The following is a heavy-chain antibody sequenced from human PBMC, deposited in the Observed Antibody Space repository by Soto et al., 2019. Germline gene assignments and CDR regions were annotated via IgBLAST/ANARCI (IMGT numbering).Heavy chain of an antibody. D-gene: IGHD3-3*01. Sequence: SETLSLTCAVYGGSFSGYYWSWIRQPPGKGLEWIGEINHSGSTNYNPSLKSRVTISVDTSKNQFSLKLSSVTAADTAVYYCASTYYDFWSGYYFGGKTGDAFDIRGQRTTVTVPS. J-gene: IGHJ3*02. V-gene: IGHV4-34*01. CDR3: ASTYYDFWSGYYFGGKTGDAFDI. CDR1: GGSFSGYY. CDR2: INHSGST.